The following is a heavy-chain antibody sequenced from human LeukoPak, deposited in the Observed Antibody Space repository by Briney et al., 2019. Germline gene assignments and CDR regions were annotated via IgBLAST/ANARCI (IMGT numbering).Heavy chain of an antibody. D-gene: IGHD2-2*01. CDR1: GFTFSSYE. CDR2: ISSSGSTI. Sequence: GGSLRLSCTASGFTFSSYEMNWVRQAPGKGLEWVSYISSSGSTIYYADSVKGRFTISRDNAKNSLYLRMNSLRAEDTAVYYCARGPQDVPATDYWGQGTLVTVSS. V-gene: IGHV3-48*03. J-gene: IGHJ4*02. CDR3: ARGPQDVPATDY.